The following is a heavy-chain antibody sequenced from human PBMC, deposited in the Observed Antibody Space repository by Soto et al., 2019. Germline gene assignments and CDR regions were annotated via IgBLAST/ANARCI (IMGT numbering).Heavy chain of an antibody. Sequence: EVQLVESGGGLVQPGGSLRLSCAASGFTFSNAWMSWVRQAPGKGLEWVGRIKSKTDGGTTDYAAPVKGRFTISRDDSKNTLYLQMNSLKTEDTAVYYCTTGKQSYITIFGVVIKDYWGQGTLVTVSS. V-gene: IGHV3-15*01. D-gene: IGHD3-3*01. CDR2: IKSKTDGGTT. CDR3: TTGKQSYITIFGVVIKDY. J-gene: IGHJ4*02. CDR1: GFTFSNAW.